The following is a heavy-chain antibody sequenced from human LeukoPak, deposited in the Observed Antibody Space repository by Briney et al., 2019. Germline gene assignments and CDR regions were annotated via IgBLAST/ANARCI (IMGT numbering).Heavy chain of an antibody. CDR2: IYYTGTT. CDR3: AREKAGYSSSWYFDY. CDR1: GGSISNSAYY. J-gene: IGHJ4*02. Sequence: SETLSLTCTVSGGSISNSAYYWGWIRQPPGKGLEWIGSIYYTGTTSYNPSLESRVTISVDSSNNQISLKLSSVTAADTAVYYCAREKAGYSSSWYFDYWGQGTLVTVSS. D-gene: IGHD6-13*01. V-gene: IGHV4-39*07.